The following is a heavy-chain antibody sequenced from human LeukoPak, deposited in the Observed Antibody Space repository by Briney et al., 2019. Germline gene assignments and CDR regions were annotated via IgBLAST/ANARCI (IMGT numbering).Heavy chain of an antibody. CDR2: IIPIFGTA. Sequence: SVKVSCKASGGTFSSYAISWVRQAPGQGLEWMGGIIPIFGTANYAQKFQGRVTITADESTSTAYMELSSLRSEDTAVYYCARDSGCSSTSCYATRSHYYYMDVWGKGTTVTISS. J-gene: IGHJ6*03. CDR3: ARDSGCSSTSCYATRSHYYYMDV. V-gene: IGHV1-69*13. CDR1: GGTFSSYA. D-gene: IGHD2-2*01.